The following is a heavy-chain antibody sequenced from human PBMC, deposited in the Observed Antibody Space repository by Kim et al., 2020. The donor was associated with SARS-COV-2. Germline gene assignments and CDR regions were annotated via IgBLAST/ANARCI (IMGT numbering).Heavy chain of an antibody. CDR1: GYTFTSYG. J-gene: IGHJ6*02. D-gene: IGHD3-9*01. Sequence: ASVKVSCKASGYTFTSYGISWVRQAPGQGLEWMGWISAYNGNTNYAQKLQGRVTMTTDTSTSTAYMELRSLRSDDTAVYYCASTLLVIKGSYYYYYGMDVWGQGTTVTVSS. CDR3: ASTLLVIKGSYYYYYGMDV. CDR2: ISAYNGNT. V-gene: IGHV1-18*04.